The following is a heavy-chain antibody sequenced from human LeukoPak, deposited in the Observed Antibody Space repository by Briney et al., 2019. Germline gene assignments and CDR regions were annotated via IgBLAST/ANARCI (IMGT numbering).Heavy chain of an antibody. Sequence: SETLSLTCTVSGGSISSYYWSWIRQPPGKGLEWIGYIYYSGGTNYNPSLKSRVTISVDTSKNQFSLKLSSVTAADTAVYYCARDLGYGSGSPGDYWGQGTLVTVSS. CDR1: GGSISSYY. CDR2: IYYSGGT. CDR3: ARDLGYGSGSPGDY. D-gene: IGHD1-26*01. V-gene: IGHV4-59*12. J-gene: IGHJ4*02.